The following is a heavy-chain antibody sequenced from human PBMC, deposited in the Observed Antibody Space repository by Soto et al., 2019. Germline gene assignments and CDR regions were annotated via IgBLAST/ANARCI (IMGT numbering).Heavy chain of an antibody. V-gene: IGHV3-23*01. Sequence: EVQLLQSGGGLVQPGGSLRLSCVASGFTFSNYAMNWVRQAPGRGLEWVSGITNSGDGTYYADSVRGRFTISRDNSKTTLNLQINNLRVDDTALYYCAVRWWERPGPSDYWGDGTLVTVSS. CDR3: AVRWWERPGPSDY. J-gene: IGHJ4*01. CDR1: GFTFSNYA. D-gene: IGHD3-16*01. CDR2: ITNSGDGT.